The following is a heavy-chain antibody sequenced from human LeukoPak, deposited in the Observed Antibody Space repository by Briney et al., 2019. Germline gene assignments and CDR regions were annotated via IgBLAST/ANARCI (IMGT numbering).Heavy chain of an antibody. V-gene: IGHV3-11*06. Sequence: PGESLRLSCAASGFTFSDYYMTWIRQAPGKGLEGVSYIGSSISHTNYADSVKGRFTISRDNAKNSLYLQMNSLRAEDAAVYYCALRRSSWSFDYWGQGTLVTVSS. CDR1: GFTFSDYY. CDR3: ALRRSSWSFDY. CDR2: IGSSISHT. D-gene: IGHD6-13*01. J-gene: IGHJ4*02.